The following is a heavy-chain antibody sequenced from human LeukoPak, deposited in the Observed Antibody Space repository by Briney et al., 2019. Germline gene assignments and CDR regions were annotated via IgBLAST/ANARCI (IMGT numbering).Heavy chain of an antibody. CDR2: ISSSSSTI. J-gene: IGHJ4*02. CDR1: GFTFSSYS. D-gene: IGHD3-3*01. CDR3: ASEEAYYDFWSGYYNTLALDY. V-gene: IGHV3-48*01. Sequence: PGGSLRLSCAASGFTFSSYSMNWVRQAPGKGLEWVSYISSSSSTIYYADSVKGRFTISRDNAKNSLYLQMNSLRAEDTAVYYCASEEAYYDFWSGYYNTLALDYWGQGTLVTVSS.